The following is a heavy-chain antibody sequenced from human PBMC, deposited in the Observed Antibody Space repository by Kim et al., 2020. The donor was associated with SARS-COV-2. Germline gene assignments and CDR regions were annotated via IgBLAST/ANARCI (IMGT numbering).Heavy chain of an antibody. J-gene: IGHJ4*02. Sequence: SETLSLTCGVNGWSFSAYYWNWIRQSPGKGLEWIGEIHHSGNTNYNPSLESRVTMSVDMSKNQFSLKLNSVSAADTATYFCARGKLRFGYAAAKRHLDFWGQGTVVTVSS. CDR2: IHHSGNT. CDR1: GWSFSAYY. V-gene: IGHV4-34*01. D-gene: IGHD5-12*01. CDR3: ARGKLRFGYAAAKRHLDF.